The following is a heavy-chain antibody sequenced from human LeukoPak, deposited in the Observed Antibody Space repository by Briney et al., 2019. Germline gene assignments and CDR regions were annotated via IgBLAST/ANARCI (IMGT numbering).Heavy chain of an antibody. CDR2: IYYSGST. CDR3: ARHALYSSSWYFFDH. D-gene: IGHD6-13*01. Sequence: SETLSLTCTVSGGSISSSSYYWGWIRQPPGKGLEWIGSIYYSGSTHYNPSLKSRVTISVDTSKNQFSLKLSSVTAADTAVYYCARHALYSSSWYFFDHWGQGTLVTVSS. CDR1: GGSISSSSYY. V-gene: IGHV4-39*01. J-gene: IGHJ4*02.